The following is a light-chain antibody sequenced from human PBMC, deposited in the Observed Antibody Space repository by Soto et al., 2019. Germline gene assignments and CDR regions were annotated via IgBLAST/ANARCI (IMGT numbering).Light chain of an antibody. CDR2: DAS. V-gene: IGLV7-46*01. Sequence: QAVVTQEPSLTVSPGGTVTLTCASSTGAVTSGHYPYWFQQKPGQAPRTLIYDASNKHSWTPARFSGSLLGGKAALTLSGAQPEDEAEYYCLVSYAGTRVFGGGTQLTVL. CDR1: TGAVTSGHY. J-gene: IGLJ7*01. CDR3: LVSYAGTRV.